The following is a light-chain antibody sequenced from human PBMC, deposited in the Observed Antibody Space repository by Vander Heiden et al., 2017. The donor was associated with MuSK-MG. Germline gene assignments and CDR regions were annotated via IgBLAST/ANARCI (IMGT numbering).Light chain of an antibody. J-gene: IGLJ2*01. CDR3: QKWDTSSWV. V-gene: IGLV3-1*01. CDR2: QDN. CDR1: KLGNKF. Sequence: SYGLTQPPSVSVSPGQTASITCSGDKLGNKFAYWYQQKPGQSPGLVIHQDNKRPSGIPERFYGSNSGKKAPLNISGTQPIEEADYYCQKWDTSSWVFGGGTKLTVL.